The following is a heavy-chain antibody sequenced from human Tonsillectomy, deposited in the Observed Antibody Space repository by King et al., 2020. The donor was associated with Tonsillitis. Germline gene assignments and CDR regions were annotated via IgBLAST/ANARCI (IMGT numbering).Heavy chain of an antibody. Sequence: QLQESGPGLVKPSQTLSLTCTVSGGSIGGGAFYWSWIRQHPGKGLEWIGDIFHSENTYYNPSLKSRLIISVDTSENQFSLKLSCVTAADTAVYYCARYEGGVFDPWGQGTLVTVSS. CDR3: ARYEGGVFDP. CDR2: IFHSENT. V-gene: IGHV4-31*03. CDR1: GGSIGGGAFY. D-gene: IGHD2-15*01. J-gene: IGHJ5*02.